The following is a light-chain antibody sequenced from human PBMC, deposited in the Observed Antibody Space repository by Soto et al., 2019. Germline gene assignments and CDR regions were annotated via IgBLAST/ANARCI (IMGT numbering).Light chain of an antibody. J-gene: IGKJ1*01. CDR2: KAS. CDR3: QHYNSYSEA. V-gene: IGKV1-5*03. Sequence: DIQMTQSPSTLSASLGDSVTITCRASQDIDSWLAWYQQKPGKAPKLLIYKASTLKSGVPSRFSGSGSGTEFTLTISSLQPDDFATYYCQHYNSYSEAFGQGTKVDIK. CDR1: QDIDSW.